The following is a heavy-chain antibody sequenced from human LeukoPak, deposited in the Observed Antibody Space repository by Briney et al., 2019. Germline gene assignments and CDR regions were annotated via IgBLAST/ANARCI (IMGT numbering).Heavy chain of an antibody. CDR2: ISDDGTFT. CDR1: GFTFSRYA. Sequence: GGSLRLSCAASGFTFSRYAMHWVRQAPGKGLEWVAVISDDGTFTLYGDSVRGRFTISRDSSKNTLYLQMNSLRAEDTAVYYCATGPYTAYLYWGQGTLVTVSS. D-gene: IGHD2-2*02. V-gene: IGHV3-30-3*01. CDR3: ATGPYTAYLY. J-gene: IGHJ4*02.